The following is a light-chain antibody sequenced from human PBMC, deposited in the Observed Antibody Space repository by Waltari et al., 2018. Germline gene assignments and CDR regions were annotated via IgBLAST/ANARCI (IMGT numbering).Light chain of an antibody. V-gene: IGLV1-44*01. Sequence: QSVLTQPPSVSGTPGQRVTISCSGSASHIGHTRVNSSQQFPGKAPKLLIYRSDQRPSGAPDRFSGSKSGTSASLAISGLQSEDEADYYCAAWDDSLNGRWVFGGGTKVTVL. CDR3: AAWDDSLNGRWV. CDR1: ASHIGHTR. J-gene: IGLJ3*02. CDR2: RSD.